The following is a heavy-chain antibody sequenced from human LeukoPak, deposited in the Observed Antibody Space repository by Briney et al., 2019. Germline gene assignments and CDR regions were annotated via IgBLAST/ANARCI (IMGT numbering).Heavy chain of an antibody. V-gene: IGHV1-69*13. J-gene: IGHJ4*02. Sequence: SVKVSCKASGYTFTGYYMHWVRQAPGQGLEWMGGIIPIFGTANYAQKFQGRVTITADESTSTAYMELSSLRSEDTAVYYCAREGSSSLGGFDYWGQGTLVTVSS. CDR2: IIPIFGTA. CDR3: AREGSSSLGGFDY. CDR1: GYTFTGYY. D-gene: IGHD6-6*01.